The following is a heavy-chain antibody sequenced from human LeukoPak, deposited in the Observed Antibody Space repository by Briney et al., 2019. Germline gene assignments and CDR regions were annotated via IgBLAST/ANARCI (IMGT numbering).Heavy chain of an antibody. J-gene: IGHJ4*02. CDR3: AKRGLVSGWPFDY. CDR2: ISGSGGST. D-gene: IGHD6-19*01. Sequence: PGGSLRLSCAASGFTFSSYAMSWVRQAPGKGLEWVSGISGSGGSTYYADSVKGRFTISRDNSKNTLYLQMNSLRVEDTAVYYCAKRGLVSGWPFDYWGQGTLVTVSS. V-gene: IGHV3-23*01. CDR1: GFTFSSYA.